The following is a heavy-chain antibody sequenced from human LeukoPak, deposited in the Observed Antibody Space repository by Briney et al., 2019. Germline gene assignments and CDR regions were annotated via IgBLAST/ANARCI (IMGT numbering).Heavy chain of an antibody. D-gene: IGHD6-19*01. J-gene: IGHJ3*02. CDR2: IYHSGST. CDR1: GGSISSGGYS. CDR3: ARARSSGWYLDAFDI. V-gene: IGHV4-30-2*01. Sequence: SETLSLTCAVSGGSISSGGYSWSWIRQPPGKGLEWIGYIYHSGSTNYNPSLKSRVTISVDTSKNQFSLKLSSVTAADTAVYYCARARSSGWYLDAFDIWGQGTMVTVSS.